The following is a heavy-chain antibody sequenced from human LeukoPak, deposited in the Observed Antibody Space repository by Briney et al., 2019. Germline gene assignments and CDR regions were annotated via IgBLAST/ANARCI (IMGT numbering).Heavy chain of an antibody. Sequence: SETLSLTCTVSGGSISSYYWSWIRQPPGKGLEWIGYIYYSGSTNYNPSLKSRVTISVDTSKNQFSLKLSSVTAADTAVYYCARGASDYYGSGSYSRQQRRGLRFDPWGQGTLVTVSS. V-gene: IGHV4-59*01. CDR3: ARGASDYYGSGSYSRQQRRGLRFDP. CDR1: GGSISSYY. CDR2: IYYSGST. D-gene: IGHD3-10*01. J-gene: IGHJ5*02.